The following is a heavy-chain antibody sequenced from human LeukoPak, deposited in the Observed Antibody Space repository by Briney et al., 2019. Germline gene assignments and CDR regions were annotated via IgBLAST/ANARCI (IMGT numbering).Heavy chain of an antibody. V-gene: IGHV5-51*01. D-gene: IGHD2-2*01. CDR1: GYSFTNYW. CDR2: IYPGGSDT. J-gene: IGHJ4*02. Sequence: GESLKISCKGSGYSFTNYWIAWVRQMPGKGLEWMGIIYPGGSDTRYSPSFQGQVSISADKSISTAYLQWTSLKASDTAMYYCARPLQCSSATCPLDYWGQGTLVTVSS. CDR3: ARPLQCSSATCPLDY.